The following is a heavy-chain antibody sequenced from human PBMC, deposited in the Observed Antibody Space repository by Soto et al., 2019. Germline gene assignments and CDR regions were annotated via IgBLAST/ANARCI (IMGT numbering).Heavy chain of an antibody. CDR1: GFTFSNYW. CDR3: ASARHIGP. J-gene: IGHJ5*02. Sequence: EVQLVESGGDLVQPGGSLRLSCTASGFTFSNYWMSWVRQAPGKGLEWVANIGQDGSQRNYVDSVKGRFTISRDNAENSLYLQMNSLRAEDTAIYYCASARHIGPWGQGTLVTVPS. D-gene: IGHD2-21*01. CDR2: IGQDGSQR. V-gene: IGHV3-7*01.